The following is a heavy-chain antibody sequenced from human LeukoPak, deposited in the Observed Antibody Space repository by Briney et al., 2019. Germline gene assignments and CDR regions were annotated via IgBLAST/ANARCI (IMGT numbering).Heavy chain of an antibody. V-gene: IGHV1-69*04. J-gene: IGHJ4*02. CDR2: IIPNLGIA. CDR1: GGTFSSYA. CDR3: ARAAGGFDY. Sequence: ASVTVSFKASGGTFSSYAISWVRLAPGQGLEWMGRIIPNLGIANYAQKFQGRVTITADNSTSTAYIELSSLRSEDTAVYYCARAAGGFDYWGQGTLVTVSS.